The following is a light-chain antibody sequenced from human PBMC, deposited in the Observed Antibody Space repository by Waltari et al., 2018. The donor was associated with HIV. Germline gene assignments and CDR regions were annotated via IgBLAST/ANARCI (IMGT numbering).Light chain of an antibody. Sequence: DIQMTQSPSSLSASVGVRVTITCRASQSIGRYLNWYQQKPGKAPKLLIYAASSLQSGVPPRFSGSGSGTDFTLAISSLQPEDFATYYCQQSTSTPLTFGGGTKVEI. CDR3: QQSTSTPLT. CDR2: AAS. J-gene: IGKJ4*01. V-gene: IGKV1-39*01. CDR1: QSIGRY.